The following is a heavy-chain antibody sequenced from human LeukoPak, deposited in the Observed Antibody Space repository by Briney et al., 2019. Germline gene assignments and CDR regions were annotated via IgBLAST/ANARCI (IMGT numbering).Heavy chain of an antibody. J-gene: IGHJ6*03. CDR2: INHSGST. V-gene: IGHV4-34*01. D-gene: IGHD2-2*01. CDR1: GGSFSGYY. Sequence: SETLSLTCAVYGGSFSGYYWSWIRQPPGKGLEWIGEINHSGSTNYNPSLKSRVTISVDTSKNQFSLKLSSVTAADTAVYYCARGPLLWAYYYMDVWGKGTTVTVSS. CDR3: ARGPLLWAYYYMDV.